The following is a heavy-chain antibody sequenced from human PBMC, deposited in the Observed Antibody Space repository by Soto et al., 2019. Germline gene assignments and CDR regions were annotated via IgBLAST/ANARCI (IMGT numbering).Heavy chain of an antibody. D-gene: IGHD3-10*01. Sequence: QVQLQQWGAGLLKPSETLSLTCAVYGGSFSGYYWSWIRQPPGKGLEWIGEINHSGSTNYNPSLKSRVTISVDTSKNQFSLKLSSVTAADTAVYYCAREDRRYYGSGKNAFDIWGQGTMVTVSS. J-gene: IGHJ3*02. CDR1: GGSFSGYY. V-gene: IGHV4-34*01. CDR2: INHSGST. CDR3: AREDRRYYGSGKNAFDI.